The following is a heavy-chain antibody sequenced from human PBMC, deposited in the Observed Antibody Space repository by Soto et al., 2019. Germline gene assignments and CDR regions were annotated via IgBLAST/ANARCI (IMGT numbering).Heavy chain of an antibody. CDR2: IYHSGST. Sequence: SETLSLTCTVSGYSISSGYYWGWIRQPPGKGLEWIGSIYHSGSTYYNPSLKSRVTISVDTSKNQFSLKLSSVTAADTAVYYCARDGERLRLGELPNWFDPWGQGTLVTVSS. D-gene: IGHD3-16*01. V-gene: IGHV4-38-2*02. CDR1: GYSISSGYY. J-gene: IGHJ5*02. CDR3: ARDGERLRLGELPNWFDP.